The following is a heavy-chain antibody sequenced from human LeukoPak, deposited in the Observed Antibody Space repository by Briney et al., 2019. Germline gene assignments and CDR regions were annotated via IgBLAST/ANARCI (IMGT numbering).Heavy chain of an antibody. CDR1: GFAFADHG. J-gene: IGHJ4*02. CDR2: ISDSGEST. D-gene: IGHD1-26*01. Sequence: GGSLRLSCAASGFAFADHGMTWVRQAPGKGLEWVSTISDSGESTYYTDSVKGRFTISRDNSENTVYLQMDSLRADDTAVYFCAKNSGTYFYWGQGTRVTVSS. CDR3: AKNSGTYFY. V-gene: IGHV3-23*01.